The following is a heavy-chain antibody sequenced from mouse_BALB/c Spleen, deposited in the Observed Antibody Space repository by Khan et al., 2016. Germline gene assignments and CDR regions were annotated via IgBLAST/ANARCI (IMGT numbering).Heavy chain of an antibody. CDR2: IFPGDGST. D-gene: IGHD1-1*01. CDR3: ARLCGSTCWYFDV. CDR1: GYTFTSYD. V-gene: IGHV1S56*01. J-gene: IGHJ1*01. Sequence: QIQLVQSGAELVKPGASVKFSCKASGYTFTSYDINWVSQRPEQGLEWIGWIFPGDGSTKYNEKFKGKATLTTDKSSSTAYMQLSRLTSEDSAVYFCARLCGSTCWYFDVWGAGTTVTVSS.